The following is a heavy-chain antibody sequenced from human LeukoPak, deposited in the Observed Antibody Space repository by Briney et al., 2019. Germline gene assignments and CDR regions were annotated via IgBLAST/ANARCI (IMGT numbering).Heavy chain of an antibody. D-gene: IGHD3-10*01. CDR3: ARSFITMVRGSPNARVVAFDI. J-gene: IGHJ3*02. CDR2: LYAGDNT. V-gene: IGHV3-66*01. CDR1: GFIVINNC. Sequence: GGSLRLSCAVSGFIVINNCVSWVRQAPGKGLEWVSFLYAGDNTYYADSVKGRFTISRDNSQNIVYLQLDSLRAEDTAVYYCARSFITMVRGSPNARVVAFDIWGQGTMVTVSS.